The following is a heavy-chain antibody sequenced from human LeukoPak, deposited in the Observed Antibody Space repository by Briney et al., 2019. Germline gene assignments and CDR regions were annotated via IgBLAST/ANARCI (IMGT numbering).Heavy chain of an antibody. J-gene: IGHJ3*02. CDR2: IGTDGSYI. CDR3: ARKMKTGDRVGTFDI. V-gene: IGHV3-21*01. Sequence: RTGGFLRLSCAASGFTFSSHNMNWVRQAPMKGLEWVSSIGTDGSYIYSADSVQGRFTISRDNAKNSLYLQMNSLTAEDTAVYYCARKMKTGDRVGTFDIWGQGTMVTVSS. CDR1: GFTFSSHN. D-gene: IGHD1-1*01.